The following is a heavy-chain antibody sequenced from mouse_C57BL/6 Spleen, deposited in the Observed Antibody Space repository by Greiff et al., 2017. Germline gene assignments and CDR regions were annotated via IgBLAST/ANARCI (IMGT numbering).Heavy chain of an antibody. J-gene: IGHJ1*03. CDR1: GYTFTSYW. CDR3: ARVGGYFDV. V-gene: IGHV1-50*01. Sequence: QVQLQQPGAELVKPGASVKLSCKASGYTFTSYWMQWVKQRPGQGLEWIGEIDPSDSYTNYNQKFKGKATLTVDTSSSTAYMQLSSLTSEDSAVYYCARVGGYFDVWGTGTTVTVSS. CDR2: IDPSDSYT.